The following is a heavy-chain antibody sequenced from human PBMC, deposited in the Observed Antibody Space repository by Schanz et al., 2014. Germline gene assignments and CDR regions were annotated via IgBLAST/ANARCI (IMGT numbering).Heavy chain of an antibody. J-gene: IGHJ4*02. Sequence: EVQLVESGGRLVRPWGSLRLSCVASGFTFSSYAMSWVRQAPGKGLEWVSIITDAGGSTYYAKSVNGRFTISRDNAKNSLYLQMNSLRAEDTAVYYCERFQSPHQPFDYWGQGTLVTVSS. CDR1: GFTFSSYA. V-gene: IGHV3-23*04. D-gene: IGHD2-2*01. CDR2: ITDAGGST. CDR3: ERFQSPHQPFDY.